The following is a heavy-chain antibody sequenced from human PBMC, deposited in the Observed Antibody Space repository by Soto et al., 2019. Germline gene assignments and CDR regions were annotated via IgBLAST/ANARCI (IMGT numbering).Heavy chain of an antibody. CDR3: AREVSGSSSVFYFDY. Sequence: SETLSLTCTVSGGSISSGGYYWSWIRQHPGKGLEWIGYIYYSGSTYYNPSLKSRVTISVDTSKNQFSLKLSSVTAADTAVYYCAREVSGSSSVFYFDYWGQGTLVTVSS. J-gene: IGHJ4*02. CDR1: GGSISSGGYY. V-gene: IGHV4-31*03. CDR2: IYYSGST. D-gene: IGHD6-6*01.